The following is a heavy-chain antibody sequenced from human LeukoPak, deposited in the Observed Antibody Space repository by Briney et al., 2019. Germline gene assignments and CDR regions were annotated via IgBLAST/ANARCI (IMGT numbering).Heavy chain of an antibody. CDR3: AKGHSRRYSGSYFGPYFDY. V-gene: IGHV3-20*04. J-gene: IGHJ4*02. Sequence: PGGSLRLSCAASGFTFDDYGMSWVRQAPGKGLEWVSGINWNGGSTGYADSVKGRFTISRDNAKNSLYLQMNSLRAEDTAVYYCAKGHSRRYSGSYFGPYFDYWGQGTLVTVSS. CDR1: GFTFDDYG. CDR2: INWNGGST. D-gene: IGHD1-26*01.